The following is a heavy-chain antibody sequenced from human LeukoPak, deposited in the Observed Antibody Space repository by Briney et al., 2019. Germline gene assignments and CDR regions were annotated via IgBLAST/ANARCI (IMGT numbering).Heavy chain of an antibody. V-gene: IGHV1-8*03. Sequence: GASVKVSCKASGYTFINYDINWVRQATGQGLEWMGWMNPNSGNTGYAQKFQGRVTITRNSSISTAYMELSSLRSEDLAVYYCATCKNYDYVCGSYPLYY. CDR3: ATCKNYDYVCGSYPLYY. D-gene: IGHD3-16*02. CDR1: GYTFINYD. CDR2: MNPNSGNT. J-gene: IGHJ6*01.